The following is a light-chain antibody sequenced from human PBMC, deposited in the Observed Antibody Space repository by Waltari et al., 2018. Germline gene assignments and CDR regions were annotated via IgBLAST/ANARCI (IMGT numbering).Light chain of an antibody. CDR3: QQHHSYPPT. J-gene: IGKJ1*01. Sequence: DIQMTQSPSSLSASVGDRVTITCRTSQGISSNLAWYQQKPGKAPQLLIYEASTLQRGVPSRFSGSGSGTDFTFTISSLQPEDFATYYCQQHHSYPPTFGHGTMVEIK. V-gene: IGKV1-9*01. CDR2: EAS. CDR1: QGISSN.